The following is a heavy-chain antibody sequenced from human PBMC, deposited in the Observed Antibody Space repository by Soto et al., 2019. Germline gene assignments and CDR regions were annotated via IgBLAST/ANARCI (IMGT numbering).Heavy chain of an antibody. J-gene: IGHJ3*02. CDR1: GGTFSSYA. D-gene: IGHD6-13*01. CDR3: ARWSGQQLVVNAFDI. CDR2: IIPIFGTA. Sequence: QVQLVQSGAEVKKPRSSVKVSCKASGGTFSSYAISWVRQAPGQGLEWMGGIIPIFGTANYAQKFQGRVTITADESTSTAYMELCSVRSEDTAVYYCARWSGQQLVVNAFDIWGQGTMVTVSS. V-gene: IGHV1-69*01.